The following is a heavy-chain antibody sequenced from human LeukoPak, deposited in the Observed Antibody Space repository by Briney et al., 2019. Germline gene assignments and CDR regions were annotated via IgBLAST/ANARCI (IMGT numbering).Heavy chain of an antibody. CDR3: AKDRGGITDY. Sequence: GGSLRLSCAASGFTFSSFAMYWVRQAPGKGLEFVSGISSKGDSTYYANSVKGRFTISRDNSKNTLYLQMNSLRAEDTAVYYCAKDRGGITDYWGQGTLVTVSS. CDR1: GFTFSSFA. D-gene: IGHD2-15*01. V-gene: IGHV3-64*01. CDR2: ISSKGDST. J-gene: IGHJ4*02.